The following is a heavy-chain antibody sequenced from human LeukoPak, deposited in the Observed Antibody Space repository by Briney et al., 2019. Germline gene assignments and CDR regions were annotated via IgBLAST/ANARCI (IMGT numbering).Heavy chain of an antibody. Sequence: PSETLSLTCTVSGGSISSYYWSWIRQSPGKRLEWIGYIYYSGSPNYNPSLKSRVTMSLDTSRNQFSLKLTSVTAADTAVYYCTRTSASTAIDYWGPGTLVTVSS. CDR2: IYYSGSP. J-gene: IGHJ4*02. CDR3: TRTSASTAIDY. D-gene: IGHD4-17*01. CDR1: GGSISSYY. V-gene: IGHV4-59*01.